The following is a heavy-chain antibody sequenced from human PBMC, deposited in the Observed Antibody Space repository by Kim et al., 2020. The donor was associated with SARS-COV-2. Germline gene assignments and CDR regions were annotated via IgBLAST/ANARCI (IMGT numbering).Heavy chain of an antibody. Sequence: GGSLRLSCAASGFTFSSYEMNWVRQAPGKGLEWVAYISSGGSTIYYADSVKGRFTISRDNSKNSLYLQMNSLRAEDTAVYYCARETSTMLPGRFDPWGQGTLVPVSS. V-gene: IGHV3-48*03. CDR3: ARETSTMLPGRFDP. CDR2: ISSGGSTI. J-gene: IGHJ5*02. CDR1: GFTFSSYE. D-gene: IGHD3-10*02.